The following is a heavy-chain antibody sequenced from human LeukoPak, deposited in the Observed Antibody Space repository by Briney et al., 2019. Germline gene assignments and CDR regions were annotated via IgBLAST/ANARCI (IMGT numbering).Heavy chain of an antibody. Sequence: SVKVSCKASGGTFSSYAISWVRQVPGQGLEWMGGIIPIFGTANYAQKFQGRVTITTDESTSTAYMELSSLRSEDTAVYYCARDAGYCSGGSCYYYYYYMDVWGKGTTVTVSS. CDR3: ARDAGYCSGGSCYYYYYYMDV. CDR1: GGTFSSYA. D-gene: IGHD2-15*01. J-gene: IGHJ6*03. V-gene: IGHV1-69*05. CDR2: IIPIFGTA.